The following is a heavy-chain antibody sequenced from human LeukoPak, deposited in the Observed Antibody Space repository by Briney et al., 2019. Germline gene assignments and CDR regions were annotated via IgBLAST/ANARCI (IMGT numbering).Heavy chain of an antibody. Sequence: GGSLRLSCAAAGFTFDDYARHWVRQAPGKGLEWVSGISWNSGSIGYADSVKGRFTISRDNAKNSLYLQMNSLRAEDTALYYCAKAKDTAMVTSDAFDIWGQGTMVTVSS. V-gene: IGHV3-9*01. J-gene: IGHJ3*02. CDR1: GFTFDDYA. CDR3: AKAKDTAMVTSDAFDI. D-gene: IGHD5-18*01. CDR2: ISWNSGSI.